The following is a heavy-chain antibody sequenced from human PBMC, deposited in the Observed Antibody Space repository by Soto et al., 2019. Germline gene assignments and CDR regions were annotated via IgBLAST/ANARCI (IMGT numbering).Heavy chain of an antibody. V-gene: IGHV1-3*01. CDR2: INAGNGNT. D-gene: IGHD2-15*01. J-gene: IGHJ1*01. Sequence: QVQLVQSGAEVKKPGASVKVSCKASGYTFTSYTLHWVRHAPGEGLEWMGWINAGNGNTKSSLKFQDRVNFTRDTSATTAYMELRSLRIEDAAVYSCAREVGYCSVGSCYTYFHYGGQGTPVTVSS. CDR1: GYTFTSYT. CDR3: AREVGYCSVGSCYTYFHY.